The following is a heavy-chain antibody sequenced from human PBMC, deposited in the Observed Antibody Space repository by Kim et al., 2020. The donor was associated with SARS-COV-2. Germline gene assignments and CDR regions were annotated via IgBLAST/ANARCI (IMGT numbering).Heavy chain of an antibody. CDR2: INKDGTST. CDR1: GFTISDYW. V-gene: IGHV3-74*01. J-gene: IGHJ5*02. D-gene: IGHD3-22*01. Sequence: GGSLRLSCTASGFTISDYWMHWVRQAPGKGLVWVSRINKDGTSTRYADAVRGRFTISRDNAKNTLYLQLNSLEAEDTAVYYCARDEGSGFNWFDPWGEGT. CDR3: ARDEGSGFNWFDP.